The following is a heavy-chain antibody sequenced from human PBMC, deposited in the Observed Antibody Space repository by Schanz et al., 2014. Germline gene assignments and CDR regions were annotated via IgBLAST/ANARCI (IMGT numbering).Heavy chain of an antibody. CDR1: GFVFGDYY. CDR3: AASSGWHPSTDY. J-gene: IGHJ4*02. Sequence: QVQVVQSGGGLVKPGGSLRLSCAASGFVFGDYYMTWIRQAPGKGLEWLSYISDSGTYTNYADSVKGRFTISRDNAKSSLYLQMNSLRVEDTAVYYCAASSGWHPSTDYWGQGTLDNVSS. D-gene: IGHD6-19*01. CDR2: ISDSGTYT. V-gene: IGHV3-11*05.